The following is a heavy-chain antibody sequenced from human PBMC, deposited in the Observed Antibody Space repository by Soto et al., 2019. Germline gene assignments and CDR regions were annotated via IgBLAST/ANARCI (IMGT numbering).Heavy chain of an antibody. CDR2: IFPTDEK. Sequence: QVTLKESGPVLMNTTETLTLTCAVSGFSLGNDGMGVTWIRQTPGRALEWLAHIFPTDEKSYSPTLKNRLVISKDTSKGQVVLTMTNVNPLDTATYYCARIFGAAWSGGFRYYGMDVWGQGTAVTVSS. V-gene: IGHV2-26*01. CDR1: GFSLGNDGMG. J-gene: IGHJ6*02. CDR3: ARIFGAAWSGGFRYYGMDV. D-gene: IGHD2-15*01.